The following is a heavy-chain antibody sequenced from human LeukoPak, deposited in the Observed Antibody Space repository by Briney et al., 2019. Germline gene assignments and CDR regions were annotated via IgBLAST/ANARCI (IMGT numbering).Heavy chain of an antibody. J-gene: IGHJ6*02. V-gene: IGHV3-74*01. CDR1: GFTFSSYW. CDR3: ARDRSAARRYYYGMDV. Sequence: GGSLRLSCAASGFTFSSYWMHWVRQAPGKGLVWVSRINSDGSDTRYADSVKGRFTISRDNAKNTLYLQMNNLAAEDTAVYYCARDRSAARRYYYGMDVWGQGTTVTVSS. D-gene: IGHD6-6*01. CDR2: INSDGSDT.